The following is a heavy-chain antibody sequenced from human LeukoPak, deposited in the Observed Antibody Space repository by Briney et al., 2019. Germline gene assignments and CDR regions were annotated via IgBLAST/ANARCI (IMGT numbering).Heavy chain of an antibody. J-gene: IGHJ4*02. V-gene: IGHV3-33*08. CDR3: ARETFGSGSYPDF. CDR2: IWHDGSHK. CDR1: GFTFSGFG. Sequence: GGSLRLSCAASGFTFSGFGMHWVRQAPGQGLEWVALIWHDGSHKFYSNSVRGQFTISRDNSKNTVSLQMNNLRPEDTAVYYCARETFGSGSYPDFWGQGTLVTVSS. D-gene: IGHD3-10*01.